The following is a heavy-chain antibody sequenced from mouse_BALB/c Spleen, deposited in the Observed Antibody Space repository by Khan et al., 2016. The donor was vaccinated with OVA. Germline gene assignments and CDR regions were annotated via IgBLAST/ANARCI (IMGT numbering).Heavy chain of an antibody. CDR1: GYTFTSYT. V-gene: IGHV1-4*01. J-gene: IGHJ3*01. Sequence: QVQLKQSGAELARPGASVKMSCKASGYTFTSYTIHWIKKRPGQGLEWIGYINPSNDYTNYNQKFKDKATLTTDKSSTTAYLQLSSLTSDDSVVYNCVRDGAYHRNDGWFAYWGQGTLVTVSA. D-gene: IGHD2-14*01. CDR3: VRDGAYHRNDGWFAY. CDR2: INPSNDYT.